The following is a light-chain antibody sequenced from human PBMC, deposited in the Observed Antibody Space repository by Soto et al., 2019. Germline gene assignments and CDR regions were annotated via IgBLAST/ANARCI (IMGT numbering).Light chain of an antibody. CDR2: GAS. Sequence: EIVLTQSPGTLSLSPGEIATLSCRASQSISSSYLAWYQQKPCQAHRLLICGASSSATGIPDRFSGSGSGTDFTLTISRLEAEDFAVYNCQQYCSSQYTFGQGTKLEIK. CDR1: QSISSSY. J-gene: IGKJ2*01. CDR3: QQYCSSQYT. V-gene: IGKV3-20*01.